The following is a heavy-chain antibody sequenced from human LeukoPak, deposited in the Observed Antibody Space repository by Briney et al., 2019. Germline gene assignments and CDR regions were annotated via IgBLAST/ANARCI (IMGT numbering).Heavy chain of an antibody. Sequence: SETLSLTCTVSGYSISSGFYWGWIRQPPGKGLEWIGSIHHSANTYYNPSLKSRVTISVDTSNNQFSLKLTSVTAADTAVYYCARGPIGAVAGPLRFDPWGQGTLVTVSS. CDR1: GYSISSGFY. CDR2: IHHSANT. J-gene: IGHJ5*02. CDR3: ARGPIGAVAGPLRFDP. D-gene: IGHD6-19*01. V-gene: IGHV4-38-2*02.